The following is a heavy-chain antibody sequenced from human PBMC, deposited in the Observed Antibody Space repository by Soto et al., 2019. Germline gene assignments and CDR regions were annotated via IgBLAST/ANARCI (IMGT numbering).Heavy chain of an antibody. CDR2: IYYSGST. CDR1: GGSISSYY. J-gene: IGHJ4*02. Sequence: QVQLQESGPGLVKPSETLSLTCTVSGGSISSYYWSWIRQPAGKGLEWIGYIYYSGSTNYNPPLKSRVTISVHTSKNQFSLKLSSVTAADTAVYYFARHGVEAVDSSSKIFDSWGQGTLVTGSS. V-gene: IGHV4-59*08. D-gene: IGHD6-6*01. CDR3: ARHGVEAVDSSSKIFDS.